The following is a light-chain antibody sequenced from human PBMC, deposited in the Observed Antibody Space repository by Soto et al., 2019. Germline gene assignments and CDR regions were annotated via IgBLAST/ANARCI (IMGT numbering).Light chain of an antibody. V-gene: IGKV1-33*01. CDR3: QHSDKPPRVT. Sequence: DIQMTQSPSSLSASVGDRVTITCQASQDIRNALNWYQQRPGKAPKLLIYVASNLQTGVPSRFSGSGSGTDFTFTITSLQPEDFATYYWQHSDKPPRVTFGPGTRVDIK. CDR1: QDIRNA. CDR2: VAS. J-gene: IGKJ3*01.